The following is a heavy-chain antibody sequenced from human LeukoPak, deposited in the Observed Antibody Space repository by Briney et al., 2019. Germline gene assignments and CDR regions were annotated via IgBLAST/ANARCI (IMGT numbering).Heavy chain of an antibody. CDR3: ARDLRGEYYDFWSGINYYYYYMDV. Sequence: SETLSLTCTVSGGSISSYYWSWLRQPPGKGLEWIGYICYSGSTNYNPSLKSRVTISVDTSKNQFSLKLSSVTAADTAVYYCARDLRGEYYDFWSGINYYYYYMDVWGKGTTVTVSS. J-gene: IGHJ6*03. CDR1: GGSISSYY. CDR2: ICYSGST. D-gene: IGHD3-3*01. V-gene: IGHV4-59*01.